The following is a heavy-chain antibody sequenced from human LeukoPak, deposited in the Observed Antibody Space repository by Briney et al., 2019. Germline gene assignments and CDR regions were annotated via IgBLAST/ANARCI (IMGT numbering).Heavy chain of an antibody. CDR3: AGGQLVRNFDY. CDR2: IYYSGST. V-gene: IGHV4-31*03. D-gene: IGHD6-13*01. CDR1: GGSISSGGYY. J-gene: IGHJ4*02. Sequence: SQTLSLTCTVSGGSISSGGYYWSWIRQHPGKGLEWIGYIYYSGSTYYNPSLKSRVTISVDTSKNQLSLKLSSVTAADTAVYYCAGGQLVRNFDYWGQGTLVTVSS.